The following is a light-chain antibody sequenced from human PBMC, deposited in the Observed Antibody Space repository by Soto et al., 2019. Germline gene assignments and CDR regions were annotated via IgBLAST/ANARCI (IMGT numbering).Light chain of an antibody. CDR1: QSVSRW. V-gene: IGKV1-5*01. CDR3: QESRSALWGT. CDR2: DAS. Sequence: DNQMSLSPSTLSASNGDRVSISCRGSQSVSRWLAWYQQKPGKAPKLLIYDASSLEGGVPSRFSASGSGTDFTLTISGLQPEDSATYYCQESRSALWGTCGQGTKVDIK. J-gene: IGKJ1*01.